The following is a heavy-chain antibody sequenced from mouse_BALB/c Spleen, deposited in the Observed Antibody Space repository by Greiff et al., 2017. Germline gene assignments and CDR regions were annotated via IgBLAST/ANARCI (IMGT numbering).Heavy chain of an antibody. Sequence: EVKLVESGGGLVKLGGSLKLSCAASGFTFSSYYMSWVRQTPEKRLELVAAINSNGGSTYYPDTVKGRFTISRDNAKNTLYLQMSSLKSEDTALYYCARQGHITTDVGYFDVWGAGTTVTVSS. CDR2: INSNGGST. CDR1: GFTFSSYY. D-gene: IGHD1-2*01. V-gene: IGHV5-6-2*01. CDR3: ARQGHITTDVGYFDV. J-gene: IGHJ1*01.